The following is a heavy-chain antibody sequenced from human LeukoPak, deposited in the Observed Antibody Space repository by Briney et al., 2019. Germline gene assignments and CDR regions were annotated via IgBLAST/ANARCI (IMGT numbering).Heavy chain of an antibody. CDR2: ISWNSGSI. Sequence: GVSLRLSCAASGFTFDDYAMHWVRQAPGKGLEWVSGISWNSGSIGYADSVKGRFTISRDNAKNSLYLQMNSLRAEDTALYYCAKGQIVPVGMLDYWGQGTLVTVSS. CDR3: AKGQIVPVGMLDY. CDR1: GFTFDDYA. V-gene: IGHV3-9*01. J-gene: IGHJ4*02. D-gene: IGHD2-2*01.